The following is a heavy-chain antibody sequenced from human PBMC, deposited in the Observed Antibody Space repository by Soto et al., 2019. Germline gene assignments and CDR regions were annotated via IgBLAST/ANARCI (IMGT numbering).Heavy chain of an antibody. CDR1: GFTFSSYG. V-gene: IGHV3-33*01. CDR2: IWYDGSNK. Sequence: QVQLVEAGGGVVQPGRSLRLSCAASGFTFSSYGMHWVRQSPGKGLEWVAVIWYDGSNKYYADSVKGRFTISRDNSKNTMYLQMNSLRAEDTAVYYCARDPNKKAHPSHTDYWGQGTLVTVSS. J-gene: IGHJ4*02. D-gene: IGHD6-6*01. CDR3: ARDPNKKAHPSHTDY.